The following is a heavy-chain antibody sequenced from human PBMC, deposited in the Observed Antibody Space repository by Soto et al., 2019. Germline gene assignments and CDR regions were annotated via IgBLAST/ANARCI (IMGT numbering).Heavy chain of an antibody. CDR2: IIPNFGTT. CDR3: ERDPVDTSMLTGYYGMDA. D-gene: IGHD5-18*01. Sequence: QVQLVQSGAEVKKPGSSVKVSCKASGGTFSSDAFDWVRQAPGQGLEWMGGIIPNFGTTNFAQKFQGRATITADEPTTTIYMELRSLTSEDTAVYYCERDPVDTSMLTGYYGMDAWGQGTTVTVSS. V-gene: IGHV1-69*01. CDR1: GGTFSSDA. J-gene: IGHJ6*02.